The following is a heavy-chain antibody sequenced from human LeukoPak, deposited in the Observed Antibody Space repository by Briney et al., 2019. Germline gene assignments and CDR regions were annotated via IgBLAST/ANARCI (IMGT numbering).Heavy chain of an antibody. J-gene: IGHJ3*02. CDR3: AKLFSAAFHI. Sequence: SETLSLTCTVSGGSISSYYWSWIRQPPGKGLEWIGYIYYSGSTNYNPSLKSRVTISVDTSKNQFSLNLSSVTAADTAVYYCAKLFSAAFHIWGQGTMVTVSS. CDR2: IYYSGST. CDR1: GGSISSYY. D-gene: IGHD3-10*01. V-gene: IGHV4-59*08.